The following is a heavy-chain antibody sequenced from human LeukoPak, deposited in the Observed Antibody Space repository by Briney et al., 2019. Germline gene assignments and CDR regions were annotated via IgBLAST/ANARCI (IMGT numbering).Heavy chain of an antibody. CDR3: AKYVVVTGADTFDI. Sequence: GGSLRLSCAASGFTFSSYAMHWVRQAPGKGLEWAAVISYDGSNKYYADSVKGRFTISRDNSKNTLYLRMNSLEAEDTAVYYCAKYVVVTGADTFDIWSQGTMVTVSS. D-gene: IGHD2-21*02. J-gene: IGHJ3*02. CDR1: GFTFSSYA. CDR2: ISYDGSNK. V-gene: IGHV3-30-3*01.